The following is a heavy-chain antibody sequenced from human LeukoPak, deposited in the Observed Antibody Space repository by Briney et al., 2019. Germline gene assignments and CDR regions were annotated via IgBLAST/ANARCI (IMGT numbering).Heavy chain of an antibody. V-gene: IGHV3-7*01. J-gene: IGHJ4*02. Sequence: GGSLRLSCAASGFTFSSYWMSWVRQAPGKGLEWVANIKQDGSEKYYVDSVKGRFTISRDNAKNSLYLQMNSLRAEDTAVYYCARVFPRDLYGSGSYMDGYFDYWGQGTLVTVSS. D-gene: IGHD3-10*01. CDR2: IKQDGSEK. CDR3: ARVFPRDLYGSGSYMDGYFDY. CDR1: GFTFSSYW.